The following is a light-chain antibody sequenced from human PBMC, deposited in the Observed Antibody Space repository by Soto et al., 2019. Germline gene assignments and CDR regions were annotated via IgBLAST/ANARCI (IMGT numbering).Light chain of an antibody. V-gene: IGKV3-15*01. CDR3: HQYNSWPLL. CDR1: QSVYSN. Sequence: EIVMTQSPATLSVSPGERATLSCRASQSVYSNLAWYQQKPGQPPRLLIYGASTRATGIPARFSGSGSGTEFTLTISSLQSEDFAVYYCHQYNSWPLLFGGGTKVEIK. CDR2: GAS. J-gene: IGKJ4*01.